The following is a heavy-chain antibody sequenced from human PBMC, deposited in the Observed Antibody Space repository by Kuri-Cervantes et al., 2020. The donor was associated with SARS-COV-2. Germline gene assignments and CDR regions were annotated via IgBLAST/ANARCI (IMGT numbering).Heavy chain of an antibody. V-gene: IGHV4-38-2*01. D-gene: IGHD2-15*01. J-gene: IGHJ4*02. CDR1: GYSISSHA. CDR3: ASPGGGSRYCFDY. CDR2: ISDSGTT. Sequence: GSLRLSCAVSGYSISSHAWGWFRQSPEKGLEWIGTISDSGTTYYNPSLESRLTISADTSNNHFSLKLTSVTAADTAVYYWASPGGGSRYCFDYWGQGTLVTVSS.